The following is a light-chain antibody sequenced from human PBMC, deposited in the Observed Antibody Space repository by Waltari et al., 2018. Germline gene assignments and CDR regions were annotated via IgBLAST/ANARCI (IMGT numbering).Light chain of an antibody. CDR2: EAS. J-gene: IGLJ1*01. CDR1: TSDVGGYTS. Sequence: QSALTQPPSASGSPGQPVPLSCTGTTSDVGGYTSVSWYKQLPGKAPILIIYEASEPPSGVPDRFSGSKSGNTASLTVSGLQAEDEADYYCSSYVGSSNFVFGTGTKVTVL. CDR3: SSYVGSSNFV. V-gene: IGLV2-8*01.